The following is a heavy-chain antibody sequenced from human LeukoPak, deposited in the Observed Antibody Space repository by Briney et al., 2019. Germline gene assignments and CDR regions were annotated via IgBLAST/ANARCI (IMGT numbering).Heavy chain of an antibody. J-gene: IGHJ4*02. D-gene: IGHD6-19*01. CDR3: ARYSSGWFSGPTLDY. Sequence: SETLSLTCTVSGGSISSYYWSWIHQPPGKGLEWIGYIYYSGSTYYNPSLKSRVTISVDTSKNQFSLKLSSVTAADTAVYYCARYSSGWFSGPTLDYWGQGTLVTVSS. CDR1: GGSISSYY. CDR2: IYYSGST. V-gene: IGHV4-59*01.